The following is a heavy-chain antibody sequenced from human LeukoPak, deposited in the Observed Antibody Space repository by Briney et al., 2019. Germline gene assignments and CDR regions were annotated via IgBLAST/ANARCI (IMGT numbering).Heavy chain of an antibody. CDR2: IGIDSGNT. V-gene: IGHV3-48*01. Sequence: GGSLRLSCAASGFTFSDYSMNWVRQAPGKGLEWISYIGIDSGNTNYADSVKGRFTISGDKAKSSLYLQMNSLRVEDTAVYYCARDYKYAFDNWSQGTLVTVSS. J-gene: IGHJ4*02. CDR1: GFTFSDYS. CDR3: ARDYKYAFDN. D-gene: IGHD5-24*01.